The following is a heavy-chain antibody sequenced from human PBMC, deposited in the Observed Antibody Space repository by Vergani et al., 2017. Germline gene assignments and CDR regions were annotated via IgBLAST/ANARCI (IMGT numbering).Heavy chain of an antibody. CDR1: GGSISSGGYS. CDR3: ATVNGDYYDSSGYLADAFDI. D-gene: IGHD3-22*01. Sequence: QLQLQESGSGLVKPSQTLSLTCAVSGGSISSGGYSWSWIRQPPGKGLEWIGYIYHSGSTYYNPSLKSRVTISVDRSKNQFSLKLSSVTAADTAVYYCATVNGDYYDSSGYLADAFDIWGQGTMVTVSS. V-gene: IGHV4-30-2*01. J-gene: IGHJ3*02. CDR2: IYHSGST.